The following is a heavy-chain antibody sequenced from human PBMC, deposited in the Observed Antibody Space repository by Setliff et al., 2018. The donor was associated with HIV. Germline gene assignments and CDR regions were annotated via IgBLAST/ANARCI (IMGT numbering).Heavy chain of an antibody. V-gene: IGHV4-4*02. J-gene: IGHJ4*02. CDR2: IYHSGSA. D-gene: IGHD6-19*01. Sequence: PSETLSLTCAVSGGSISSSNWWSWVRQPPGKGLEWIGEIYHSGSANYNPSLKSRVIISIDKSKNKFSLKVSSVTAADTAVYYCGRQAWDHQSSGYFVDYWGQGTLVTVSS. CDR3: GRQAWDHQSSGYFVDY. CDR1: GGSISSSNW.